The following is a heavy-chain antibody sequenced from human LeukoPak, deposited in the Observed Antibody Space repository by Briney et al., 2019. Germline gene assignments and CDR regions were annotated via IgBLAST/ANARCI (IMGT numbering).Heavy chain of an antibody. V-gene: IGHV4-59*08. CDR1: GGSISSYY. Sequence: SETLSLTCTVSGGSISSYYWSWIRQPPGKGLEWIGYIYYSGSTNYNPSLKSRVTISVDTSKNQFSLKLNSVTAADTAVYYCAEQYYYDSSGYYSFDYWGQGTLVTVSS. D-gene: IGHD3-22*01. CDR2: IYYSGST. CDR3: AEQYYYDSSGYYSFDY. J-gene: IGHJ4*02.